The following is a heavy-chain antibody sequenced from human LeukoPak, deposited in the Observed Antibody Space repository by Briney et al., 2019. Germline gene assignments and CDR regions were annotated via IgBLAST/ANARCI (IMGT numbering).Heavy chain of an antibody. CDR1: GFTFCSYG. Sequence: GGSLRLSCAASGFTFCSYGMHWVRQAPGQGLEWVAVISYDGSNKYYADSVKGRFTISRDNSKNTLYLQMNSLRAEDTAVYYCAKRIVGPYFYYFDYWGQGTLVTASS. D-gene: IGHD1-26*01. CDR2: ISYDGSNK. J-gene: IGHJ4*02. CDR3: AKRIVGPYFYYFDY. V-gene: IGHV3-30*18.